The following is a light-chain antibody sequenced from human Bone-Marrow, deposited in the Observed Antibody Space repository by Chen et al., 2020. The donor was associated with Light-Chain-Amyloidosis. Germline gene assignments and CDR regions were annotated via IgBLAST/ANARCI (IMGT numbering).Light chain of an antibody. CDR3: QSADSSGTNWV. Sequence: YELTPPPSVSVSPGQTARIPCSGGALPKQYAYWYQQKPGQAPVMVIYKDSERPSGIPERFSGSSSGTTVTLTISGVQAEDEADYYCQSADSSGTNWVFGGGTKLTVL. J-gene: IGLJ3*02. CDR1: ALPKQY. V-gene: IGLV3-25*03. CDR2: KDS.